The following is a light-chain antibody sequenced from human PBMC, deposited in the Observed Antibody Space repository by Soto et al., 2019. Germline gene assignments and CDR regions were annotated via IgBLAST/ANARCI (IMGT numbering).Light chain of an antibody. CDR2: GAS. CDR1: QSVRSSS. V-gene: IGKV3-20*01. J-gene: IGKJ1*01. Sequence: EIVLTQSPGTLSLSPGDRATLSCRASQSVRSSSLAWYQQKPGQAPRLLIYGASSRATGIPDRFSGSGSGTAFPLTISGLGPEVFEVYYCQQYGSSPPRTFGQGTKVEI. CDR3: QQYGSSPPRT.